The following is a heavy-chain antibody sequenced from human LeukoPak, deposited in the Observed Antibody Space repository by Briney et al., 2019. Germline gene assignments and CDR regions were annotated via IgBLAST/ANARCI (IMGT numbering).Heavy chain of an antibody. D-gene: IGHD6-19*01. CDR2: IYYSGST. V-gene: IGHV4-59*01. J-gene: IGHJ4*02. CDR1: GGSISSYY. Sequence: SETLSLTCTVSGGSISSYYWSWIRQPPGKGLEWIGYIYYSGSTNYNPSLKSRVTISVDTSKNQFSLKVSSVTAADTAVYYCARGRSGWYFDYWGQGTLVTVSS. CDR3: ARGRSGWYFDY.